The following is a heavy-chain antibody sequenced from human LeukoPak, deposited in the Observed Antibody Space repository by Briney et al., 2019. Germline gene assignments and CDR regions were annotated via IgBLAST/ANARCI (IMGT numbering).Heavy chain of an antibody. CDR1: GFTFSRYW. CDR3: ARDSVGSGWEEVGYVDV. J-gene: IGHJ6*03. CDR2: ISSSGSTI. V-gene: IGHV3-11*04. D-gene: IGHD6-19*01. Sequence: GGSLRLSCAASGFTFSRYWMSWIRQAPGKGLEWVSYISSSGSTIYYADSVKGRFTISRDNAKNSLYLQMNSLRAEDTAVYYCARDSVGSGWEEVGYVDVWGKGTTVTVSS.